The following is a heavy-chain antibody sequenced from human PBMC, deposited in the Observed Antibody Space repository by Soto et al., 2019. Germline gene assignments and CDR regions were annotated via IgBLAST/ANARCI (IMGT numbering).Heavy chain of an antibody. CDR3: ARLRDPYYFDY. Sequence: GGSLRLSCAASGFTFSSYEMNWVRQAPGKGLEWVSYISSSGSTIYYADSVKGRFTISRDNANNSLYLQMNSLRAEDTAVYYCARLRDPYYFDYWGQGTLVTVSS. V-gene: IGHV3-48*03. J-gene: IGHJ4*02. CDR1: GFTFSSYE. CDR2: ISSSGSTI.